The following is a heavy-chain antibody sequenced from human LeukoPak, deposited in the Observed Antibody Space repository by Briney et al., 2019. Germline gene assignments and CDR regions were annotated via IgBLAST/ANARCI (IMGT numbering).Heavy chain of an antibody. CDR3: AKGRYSGTTYYFDY. CDR2: IKKDGSET. V-gene: IGHV3-7*03. D-gene: IGHD5-12*01. J-gene: IGHJ4*02. CDR1: GFTLSTYW. Sequence: PGGSLRLSCAASGFTLSTYWMNWVRQVPGKGLEWVANIKKDGSETYYVDSVKGRFTISRDNAKNSLYLQMNSLRAEDTAIYHCAKGRYSGTTYYFDYWGQGTLVTVSS.